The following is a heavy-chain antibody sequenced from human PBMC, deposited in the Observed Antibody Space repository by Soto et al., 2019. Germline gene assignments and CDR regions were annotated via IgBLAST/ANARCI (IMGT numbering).Heavy chain of an antibody. D-gene: IGHD2-15*01. CDR2: IYYTGIT. J-gene: IGHJ5*02. Sequence: SETLSLTCTVSGGSISSGSYFWSWVRQRPGVGLVWIGNIYYTGITYYNLSLKSRVAISVDTSKNHFSLTLTSLTAADTAIYYCARVLLTPSTHHDRWGQGTLVTVSS. V-gene: IGHV4-31*03. CDR1: GGSISSGSYF. CDR3: ARVLLTPSTHHDR.